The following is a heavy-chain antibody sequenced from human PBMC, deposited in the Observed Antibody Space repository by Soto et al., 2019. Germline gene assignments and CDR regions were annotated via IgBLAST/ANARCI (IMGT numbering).Heavy chain of an antibody. Sequence: GASVKVSCKVSGYTLTELSMHWVRQAPGKGLEWMGGFDPEDGETIYAQKFQGRVTMTEDTSTDTAYMELSSLRSEDAALYYCAKDSYSSSRYYYYMDVWGKGTTVTVS. V-gene: IGHV1-24*01. CDR2: FDPEDGET. CDR1: GYTLTELS. D-gene: IGHD4-4*01. CDR3: AKDSYSSSRYYYYMDV. J-gene: IGHJ6*03.